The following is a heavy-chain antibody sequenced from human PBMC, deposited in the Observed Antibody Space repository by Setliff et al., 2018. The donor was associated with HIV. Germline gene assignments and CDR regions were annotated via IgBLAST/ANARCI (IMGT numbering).Heavy chain of an antibody. Sequence: PSETLSLTCTVSGDSITNHAWNWLRQPPGERLEWIGYGTSSGHSYCNPSLNSRVTISVDASKSQFSLKLTSATATGTAVYYCARWGEPAQKAFDLWGQGTMVTVSS. V-gene: IGHV4-59*08. CDR2: GTSSGHS. CDR3: ARWGEPAQKAFDL. CDR1: GDSITNHA. J-gene: IGHJ3*01. D-gene: IGHD3-16*01.